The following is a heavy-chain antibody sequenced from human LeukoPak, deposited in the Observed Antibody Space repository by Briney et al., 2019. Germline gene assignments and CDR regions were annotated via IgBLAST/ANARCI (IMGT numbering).Heavy chain of an antibody. V-gene: IGHV1-18*01. CDR3: ARDAQFTVVVPAAKLNYMDV. J-gene: IGHJ6*03. CDR1: GYTFTSYG. CDR2: ISAYNGNT. Sequence: ASVKVSCKASGYTFTSYGISWVRQAPGQGLEWMGWISAYNGNTNYAQKFEGRVIMTRDTSSTVYMEVRRLRSDDTAIYYCARDAQFTVVVPAAKLNYMDVWGKGTTVTVFS. D-gene: IGHD2-2*01.